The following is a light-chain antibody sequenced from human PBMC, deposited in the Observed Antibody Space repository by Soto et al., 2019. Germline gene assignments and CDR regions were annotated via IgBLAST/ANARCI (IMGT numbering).Light chain of an antibody. CDR2: YAS. CDR3: QQFNDWPET. Sequence: EIVMTQSPATLSVYPGERATLSCRASQDISNNLAWYQQKPGQAPRLLIYYASTRATDIPARFSGGGSGTEFTLTISSLQSEDFAVYYCQQFNDWPETFGQGTKVDNK. J-gene: IGKJ1*01. CDR1: QDISNN. V-gene: IGKV3-15*01.